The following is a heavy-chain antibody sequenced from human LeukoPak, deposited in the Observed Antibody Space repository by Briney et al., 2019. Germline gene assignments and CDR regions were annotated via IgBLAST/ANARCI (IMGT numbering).Heavy chain of an antibody. V-gene: IGHV3-33*01. CDR1: GFTFSSHG. Sequence: RSLRLSCAASGFTFSSHGLHWVRQAPGKGLGWGAVIWYDGSNKYYADSVKGRFTISRDNSKNTLYLQMNSLRAEDTAVYYCARDSSSWSTSSSNWFDPWGQGTLVTVSS. J-gene: IGHJ5*02. CDR3: ARDSSSWSTSSSNWFDP. CDR2: IWYDGSNK. D-gene: IGHD6-13*01.